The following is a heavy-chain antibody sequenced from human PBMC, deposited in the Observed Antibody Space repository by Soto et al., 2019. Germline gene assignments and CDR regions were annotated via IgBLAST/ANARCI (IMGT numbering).Heavy chain of an antibody. CDR1: GFTFSSYA. V-gene: IGHV3-30-3*01. Sequence: QVQLVESGGGVVQPGRSLRLSCAASGFTFSSYAMHWVRQAPGKGLEWVAVISYDGSNKYYADSVKGRFTISRDNSKNTLYLQMNSLRAEDTAVYYCTTEDGAYAFDIWGQGTMVTVSS. CDR3: TTEDGAYAFDI. J-gene: IGHJ3*02. CDR2: ISYDGSNK.